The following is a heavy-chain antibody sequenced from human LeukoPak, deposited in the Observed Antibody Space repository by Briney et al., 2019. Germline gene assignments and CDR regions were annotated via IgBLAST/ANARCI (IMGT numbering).Heavy chain of an antibody. Sequence: GGSLRLSCAASGFTFSSYEMNWVRQAPGKGLEWVSYISSSGSTIYYADSVKGRFTISRDNSKNTLYLQMNSLRAEDTAVYYCAKDATSSGYYGIFDYWGQGTLVTVSS. CDR2: ISSSGSTI. J-gene: IGHJ4*02. CDR3: AKDATSSGYYGIFDY. CDR1: GFTFSSYE. D-gene: IGHD3-22*01. V-gene: IGHV3-48*03.